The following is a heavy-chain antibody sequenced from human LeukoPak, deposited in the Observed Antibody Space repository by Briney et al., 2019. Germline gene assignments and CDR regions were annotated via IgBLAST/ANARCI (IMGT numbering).Heavy chain of an antibody. V-gene: IGHV3-30*04. CDR3: ASAEGFVVVPAALDY. CDR2: ISYDGSNK. J-gene: IGHJ4*02. CDR1: GFTFSSYA. D-gene: IGHD2-2*01. Sequence: GRSLRLSCAASGFTFSSYAMHWVRQAPGKGLEWVAVISYDGSNKYYADSVKGRFTISRDNSKNTLYLQMNSLRAEDTAVYYCASAEGFVVVPAALDYWGQRTLVTVSS.